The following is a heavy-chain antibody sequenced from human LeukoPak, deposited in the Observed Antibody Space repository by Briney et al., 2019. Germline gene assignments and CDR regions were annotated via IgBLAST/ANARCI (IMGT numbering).Heavy chain of an antibody. Sequence: SETLTLTCTVSGGSISSSSYYWGWIRQPPGQGREWIGSIYYNGSTYYNPSLKSRVTISVDTSKNQFSLKLSSVTAADTAVYYCARCKVATIRLDWFDPGGQGTLVTVSS. CDR2: IYYNGST. CDR1: GGSISSSSYY. D-gene: IGHD5-12*01. CDR3: ARCKVATIRLDWFDP. V-gene: IGHV4-39*01. J-gene: IGHJ5*02.